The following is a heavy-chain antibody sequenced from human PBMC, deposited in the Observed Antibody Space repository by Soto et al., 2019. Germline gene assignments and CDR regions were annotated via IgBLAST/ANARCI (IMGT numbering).Heavy chain of an antibody. V-gene: IGHV4-61*01. CDR2: IYYSGST. CDR3: ARRPGLRGAAAGRYYYYGMDV. J-gene: IGHJ6*02. Sequence: PSETLSLTCTVSGGSVSSGSYYWSWIRQPPGKGLEWIGYIYYSGSTNYNPSLKSRVTISVDTSKNQFSLKLSSVTAADTAVYYCARRPGLRGAAAGRYYYYGMDVWGQGTTVTVSS. CDR1: GGSVSSGSYY. D-gene: IGHD6-13*01.